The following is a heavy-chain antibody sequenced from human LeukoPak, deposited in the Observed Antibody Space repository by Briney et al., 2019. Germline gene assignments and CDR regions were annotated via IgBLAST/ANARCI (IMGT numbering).Heavy chain of an antibody. J-gene: IGHJ4*02. D-gene: IGHD3-22*01. Sequence: SETLSLTCTVSGGSISSYYWSWIRQPPGKGLEWIGYIYYSGSTNYNPSLKSRVTISVDTSKNQFSLKLSSVTAADTAVYYCARDRDSSGSGFYWGQGTLVTVSS. V-gene: IGHV4-59*01. CDR1: GGSISSYY. CDR3: ARDRDSSGSGFY. CDR2: IYYSGST.